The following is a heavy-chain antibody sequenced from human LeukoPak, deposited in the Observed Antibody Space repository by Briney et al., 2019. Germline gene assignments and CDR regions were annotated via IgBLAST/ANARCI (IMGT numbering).Heavy chain of an antibody. CDR1: GFTFSDYY. J-gene: IGHJ4*02. CDR3: ARDLMAMVRGVIISPH. V-gene: IGHV3-11*01. D-gene: IGHD3-10*01. CDR2: ISSSGSTI. Sequence: GGSLRLSCAASGFTFSDYYMSWIRQAPGKGLEWVSYISSSGSTIYYADSVKGRFTISRDNAKNSLYLQMNSLRAEDTAVYYCARDLMAMVRGVIISPHWGQGTLVTVSS.